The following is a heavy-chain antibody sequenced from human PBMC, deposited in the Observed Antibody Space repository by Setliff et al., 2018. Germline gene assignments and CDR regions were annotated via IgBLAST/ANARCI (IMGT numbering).Heavy chain of an antibody. CDR1: GGSFSGYY. J-gene: IGHJ4*02. CDR2: INHSGST. V-gene: IGHV4-34*01. CDR3: ARVGEYYNFWSGYYRTNKYYFDY. Sequence: SETLSLTCAVYGGSFSGYYWSWIRQPPGKGLEWIGEINHSGSTNYNPSLKSRVTISVDTSKNQFSLKLSSVTAADTAVYYCARVGEYYNFWSGYYRTNKYYFDYWGQGTLVTVSS. D-gene: IGHD3-3*01.